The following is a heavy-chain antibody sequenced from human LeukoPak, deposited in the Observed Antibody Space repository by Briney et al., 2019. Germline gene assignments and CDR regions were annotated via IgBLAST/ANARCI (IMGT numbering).Heavy chain of an antibody. Sequence: ASVKVSCKASGYTFTSYYMHWVRQAPGQGLEWMGIINPSGGSTSYAQKFQSRVTMTRDTSTSTVYMELSSLRSEDTAVYYCARDSGPKDIVVVVAATLPDYWGQGTLVTVSS. CDR2: INPSGGST. CDR1: GYTFTSYY. J-gene: IGHJ4*02. CDR3: ARDSGPKDIVVVVAATLPDY. D-gene: IGHD2-15*01. V-gene: IGHV1-46*01.